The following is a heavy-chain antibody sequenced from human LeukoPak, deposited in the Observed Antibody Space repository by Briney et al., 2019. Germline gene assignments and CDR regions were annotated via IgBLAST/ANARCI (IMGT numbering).Heavy chain of an antibody. CDR3: ARGPYYYDSSGAFDI. J-gene: IGHJ3*02. CDR1: GYSISSGYY. V-gene: IGHV4-38-2*02. CDR2: IYHSGNT. Sequence: SETLSLTCTVSGYSISSGYYWGWIRQPPGKGLEWIGNIYHSGNTHYNPSLKSRVTISVDTSKNQFSLRLSSVTAADTAVYYCARGPYYYDSSGAFDIWGQGTMVTVSS. D-gene: IGHD3-22*01.